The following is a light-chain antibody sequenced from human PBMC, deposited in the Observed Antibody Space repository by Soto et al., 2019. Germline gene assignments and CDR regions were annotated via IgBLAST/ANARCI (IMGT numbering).Light chain of an antibody. Sequence: DIVMTQSPGTLSVSQGERATLPCRASQTIGNNFAWYQQSPGQAPRLLIYAASTRATGIPPRFSGSGSGTEFTLTISSLQSEEFAGYYCQDYNNWPPSITFGQGTRLEIK. V-gene: IGKV3D-15*01. CDR1: QTIGNN. CDR3: QDYNNWPPSIT. J-gene: IGKJ5*01. CDR2: AAS.